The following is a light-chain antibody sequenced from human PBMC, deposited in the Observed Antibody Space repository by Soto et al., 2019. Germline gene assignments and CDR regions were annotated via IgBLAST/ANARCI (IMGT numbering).Light chain of an antibody. CDR3: QQYDTRCT. CDR2: KAS. V-gene: IGKV1-5*03. Sequence: DIQMTQSPSTLSASVGDRVTITCRASQNVNGWLAWYQQKPGKAPKLLINKASTLESGVPSRFSGRGFGTEFTLTISSLQTDDFANYYCQQYDTRCTFGQGTKVEVK. J-gene: IGKJ1*01. CDR1: QNVNGW.